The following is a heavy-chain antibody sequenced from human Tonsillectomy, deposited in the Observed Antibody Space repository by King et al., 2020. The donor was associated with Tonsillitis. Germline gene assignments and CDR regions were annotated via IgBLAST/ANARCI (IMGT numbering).Heavy chain of an antibody. CDR1: GFTFSSYA. V-gene: IGHV3-23*04. J-gene: IGHJ4*02. CDR3: AKGYYYGSGSYYPYYFDY. CDR2: ISVRGGST. Sequence: VQLVQSGGGLVQPGGSLRLSCAASGFTFSSYAMSWVRQAPGKGLEWVSAISVRGGSTYYADSVKGRFTISRDNSKNTLYLQMNSLRAEDTAVYYCAKGYYYGSGSYYPYYFDYWGQGTLVTVSS. D-gene: IGHD3-10*01.